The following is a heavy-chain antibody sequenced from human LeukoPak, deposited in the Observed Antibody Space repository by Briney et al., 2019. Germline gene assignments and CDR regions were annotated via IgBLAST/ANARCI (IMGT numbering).Heavy chain of an antibody. CDR3: AKLGDGFDI. J-gene: IGHJ3*02. Sequence: GGSLRLSCAASGFTFSDSAMTWVRQAPGKGLEWVSLISASGVSTYYADSAKGRFTISRDNSKNTLYLQMNSLRAEDTAIYYCAKLGDGFDIRGQGTTVTLSS. D-gene: IGHD7-27*01. CDR1: GFTFSDSA. CDR2: ISASGVST. V-gene: IGHV3-23*01.